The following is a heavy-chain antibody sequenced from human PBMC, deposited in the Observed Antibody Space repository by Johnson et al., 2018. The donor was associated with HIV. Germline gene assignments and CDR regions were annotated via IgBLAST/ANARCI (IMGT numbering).Heavy chain of an antibody. Sequence: QLVESGGGVVQPGRSLRLSCAASGFTLSNYGIHWVRQAPGQGLEWVALISYDGSNTYYADSVRGRFTLSRDNSKNTVYLQMNSLRAEDTAVYYCAKDQYRKLTTVAGIWGQGTMVTVSS. D-gene: IGHD4-17*01. CDR3: AKDQYRKLTTVAGI. V-gene: IGHV3-30*18. CDR2: ISYDGSNT. CDR1: GFTLSNYG. J-gene: IGHJ3*02.